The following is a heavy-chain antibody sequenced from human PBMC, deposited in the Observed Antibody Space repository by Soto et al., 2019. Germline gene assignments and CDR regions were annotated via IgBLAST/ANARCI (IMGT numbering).Heavy chain of an antibody. V-gene: IGHV1-18*04. CDR1: GYTFTRYG. CDR2: ISAYNGNT. Sequence: GASVKVSCKASGYTFTRYGISWVRQAPGQGLEWMGWISAYNGNTNYAQKLQGRVTMTTDTSTSTVYMELRSLRSDDTAVYYCARGITLVRGVTQNYWFDPWGQGTLVTVSS. D-gene: IGHD3-10*01. J-gene: IGHJ5*02. CDR3: ARGITLVRGVTQNYWFDP.